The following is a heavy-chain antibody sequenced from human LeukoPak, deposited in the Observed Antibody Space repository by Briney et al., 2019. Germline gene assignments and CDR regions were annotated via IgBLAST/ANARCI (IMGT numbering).Heavy chain of an antibody. J-gene: IGHJ6*03. CDR3: SRLSYYNYYMDV. CDR2: IYYSGNT. CDR1: GGSIISNSYY. V-gene: IGHV4-39*01. Sequence: PSETLSLTCTVSGGSIISNSYYWAWIRQPPWKALEWIGTIYYSGNTYYNPSLKSRVTISIDTSKNQFSLKLSSVTAADTAVYYSSRLSYYNYYMDVWGKGTTVTVSS.